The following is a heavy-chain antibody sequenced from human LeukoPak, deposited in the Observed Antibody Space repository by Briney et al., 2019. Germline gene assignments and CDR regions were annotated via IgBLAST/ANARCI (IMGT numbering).Heavy chain of an antibody. CDR3: ARRSPLEWLSEQYYFDY. CDR2: INQDGSEK. J-gene: IGHJ4*02. CDR1: GFTFHNNW. V-gene: IGHV3-7*03. Sequence: GGSLRLSCAASGFTFHNNWMSWVRQAPGKGLEWVANINQDGSEKNYVDSVKGRFTNSRDNAKNSLSLQMNSLRAEDTAVYYCARRSPLEWLSEQYYFDYWGQGTLVTVSS. D-gene: IGHD3-3*01.